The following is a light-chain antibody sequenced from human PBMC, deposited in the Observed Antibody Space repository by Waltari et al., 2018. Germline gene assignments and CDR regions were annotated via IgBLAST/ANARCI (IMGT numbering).Light chain of an antibody. J-gene: IGLJ3*02. CDR2: YNSDSEK. Sequence: QPVLTQPPSSSASPGESARLTCTLPSDINVGDFIIYWYQQKPGSPPRFPLYYNSDSEKAQGSGVPSRFSGSKDASANAGILLISGLQSEDEADYYCMFWPSNVWVFGGGTKLTVL. CDR1: SDINVGDFI. CDR3: MFWPSNVWV. V-gene: IGLV5-37*01.